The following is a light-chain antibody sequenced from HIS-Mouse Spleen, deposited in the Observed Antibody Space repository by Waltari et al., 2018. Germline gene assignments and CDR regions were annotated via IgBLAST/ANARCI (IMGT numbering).Light chain of an antibody. J-gene: IGKJ2*01. CDR2: AAS. V-gene: IGKV1-9*01. CDR3: QQYNSYPYT. Sequence: DIQLTQSPSFLSASVGDRVTIPCRASQGISSYLAWYQQKPGKAPKLLIYAASTLQSGVPSRFSGSGSGTEFTLTISSLQPDDFATYYCQQYNSYPYTFGQGTKLEIK. CDR1: QGISSY.